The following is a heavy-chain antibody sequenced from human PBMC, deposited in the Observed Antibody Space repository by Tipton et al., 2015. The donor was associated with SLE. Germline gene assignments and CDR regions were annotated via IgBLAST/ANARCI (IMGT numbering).Heavy chain of an antibody. V-gene: IGHV3-30-3*01. CDR1: GFTFGQYA. CDR2: VSFDGSDK. CDR3: ARQRPGARGYFYYYMDV. J-gene: IGHJ6*03. Sequence: SLRLSCAASGFTFGQYAMHWVRQAPGKGLDWVALVSFDGSDKYYADSVKGRFTISRDNSKNTIYLQVDSLRPEDTAMYYCARQRPGARGYFYYYMDVWGKGTTVTVSS. D-gene: IGHD3-22*01.